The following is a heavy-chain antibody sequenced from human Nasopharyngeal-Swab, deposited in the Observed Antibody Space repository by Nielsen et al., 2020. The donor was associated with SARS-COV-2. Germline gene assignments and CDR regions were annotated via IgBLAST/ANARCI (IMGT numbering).Heavy chain of an antibody. J-gene: IGHJ3*02. D-gene: IGHD1-26*01. Sequence: GESLKISCAVSGFTFSSYSMNWVRQAPGKGLEWVSSISSSSTYIYYADSMKGRFTISRDNGKKSLYLQMNSLRAEDTAVYYCVRDRGYSGTYDAFDIWGQGTMVTVSS. CDR3: VRDRGYSGTYDAFDI. CDR2: ISSSSTYI. CDR1: GFTFSSYS. V-gene: IGHV3-21*01.